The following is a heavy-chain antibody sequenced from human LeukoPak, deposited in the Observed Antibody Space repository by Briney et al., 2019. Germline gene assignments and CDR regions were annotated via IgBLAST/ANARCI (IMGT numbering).Heavy chain of an antibody. J-gene: IGHJ4*02. CDR2: VYHRGST. Sequence: SETLSLTCTVCGGSILNTDYSWAWIRQPPGKVLEWIGSVYHRGSTYYNPSLKSRVTISVDTSKNQFSLKLSSVTAADTAVYYCARERLDYYDSSGSFDYWGQGTLVTVSS. CDR3: ARERLDYYDSSGSFDY. CDR1: GGSILNTDYS. V-gene: IGHV4-39*07. D-gene: IGHD3-22*01.